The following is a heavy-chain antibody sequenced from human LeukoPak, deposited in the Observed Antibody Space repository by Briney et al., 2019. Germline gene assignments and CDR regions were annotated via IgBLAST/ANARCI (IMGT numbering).Heavy chain of an antibody. Sequence: ASVKVSCKASGYTFTGYYMHWVRQAPGQGLEWMGLINPNSGGTNYAQKFQGRVTMTRDTSISTAYMELSRLRSDDTAVYNCARDREVAVAGLWWFDYWGQGTLVTVSS. CDR3: ARDREVAVAGLWWFDY. D-gene: IGHD6-19*01. CDR2: INPNSGGT. CDR1: GYTFTGYY. V-gene: IGHV1-2*02. J-gene: IGHJ4*02.